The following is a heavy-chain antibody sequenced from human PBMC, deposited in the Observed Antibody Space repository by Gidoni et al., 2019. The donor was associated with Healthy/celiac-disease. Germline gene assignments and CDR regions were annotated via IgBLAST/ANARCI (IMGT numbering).Heavy chain of an antibody. Sequence: EVQLVESGGGLVQPGGSLRLSCAASGFTFSRDEMNWVRQAPGKGLERVSYISSSGSTIYYADSVKGRFTISRDNAKNSLYLQMNSLRAEDTAVYYCARGGYDPFDYWGQGTLVTVSS. CDR3: ARGGYDPFDY. CDR1: GFTFSRDE. CDR2: ISSSGSTI. V-gene: IGHV3-48*03. J-gene: IGHJ4*02. D-gene: IGHD5-12*01.